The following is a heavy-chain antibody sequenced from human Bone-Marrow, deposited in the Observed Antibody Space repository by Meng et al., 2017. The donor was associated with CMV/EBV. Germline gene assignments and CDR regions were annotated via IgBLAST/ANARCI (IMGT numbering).Heavy chain of an antibody. D-gene: IGHD3-3*01. CDR3: TRDPIKIFGPEVHYYYGMDV. Sequence: GGSRRLSCTASGFTFGDYAMSWVRQVPGKGREWVGFIRSKAYGGTTEYAASVKGRFTISRDDSKSIAYLQMNSLKTEDTAVYYCTRDPIKIFGPEVHYYYGMDVWGQGTTVTVSS. V-gene: IGHV3-49*04. CDR2: IRSKAYGGTT. J-gene: IGHJ6*02. CDR1: GFTFGDYA.